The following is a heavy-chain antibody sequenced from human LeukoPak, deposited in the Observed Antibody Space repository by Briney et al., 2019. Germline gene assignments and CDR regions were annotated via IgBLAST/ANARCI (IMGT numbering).Heavy chain of an antibody. CDR3: ATGRTAKIVVVHGFHYGMDV. D-gene: IGHD2-15*01. Sequence: PSETLSLTCDVFGGSFTDYFWTWIRQSPGKGLEWIGEINDYTGNTNYNPSLNSRVSISLEKSKNQFSLELRSVTAADTAVSYCATGRTAKIVVVHGFHYGMDVWGQGTTVTVSS. CDR2: INDYTGNT. CDR1: GGSFTDYF. V-gene: IGHV4-34*01. J-gene: IGHJ6*02.